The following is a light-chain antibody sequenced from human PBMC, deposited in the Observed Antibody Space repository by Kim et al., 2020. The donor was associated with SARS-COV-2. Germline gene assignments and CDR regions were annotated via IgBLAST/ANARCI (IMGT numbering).Light chain of an antibody. V-gene: IGLV2-14*03. CDR2: DVN. Sequence: GQSITISCTGTSSDIVGYNYVSWYQQYPGKAPKVMIYDVNKWPSGVSNRFSGSKSGNTASLTISGLQAEDEADYYCTSYTSSNTVIFGGGTRLTVL. CDR1: SSDIVGYNY. CDR3: TSYTSSNTVI. J-gene: IGLJ2*01.